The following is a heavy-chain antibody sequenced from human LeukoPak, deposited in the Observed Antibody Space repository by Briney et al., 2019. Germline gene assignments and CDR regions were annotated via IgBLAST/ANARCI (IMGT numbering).Heavy chain of an antibody. CDR3: ARYCSGGSCYSYFDY. CDR2: IYYSGNT. J-gene: IGHJ4*02. Sequence: SETLSLTCTVSGGSISSYYWSWIRQPPGKGLEWIGYIYYSGNTNYNPSHKSRVTISVDTSKNQFSLKLNSVTAADTAVYYCARYCSGGSCYSYFDYWGQGTLVTVSS. V-gene: IGHV4-59*01. D-gene: IGHD2-15*01. CDR1: GGSISSYY.